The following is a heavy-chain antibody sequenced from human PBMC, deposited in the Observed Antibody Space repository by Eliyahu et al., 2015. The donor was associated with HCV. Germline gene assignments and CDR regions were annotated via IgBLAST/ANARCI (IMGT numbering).Heavy chain of an antibody. Sequence: EVQLEQSGGEVKKPGESVRISCXGSGYSFSNYWIGWVRHMPGRGLEWMGIIYPGDSDTRYSPSFQGQVTIAADKYTTTAYLQWSSLKASDTAIYYCARHRADAYGNSHFYAMDVWGQGTSVTVSS. D-gene: IGHD1-7*01. V-gene: IGHV5-51*01. CDR3: ARHRADAYGNSHFYAMDV. J-gene: IGHJ6*02. CDR1: GYSFSNYW. CDR2: IYPGDSDT.